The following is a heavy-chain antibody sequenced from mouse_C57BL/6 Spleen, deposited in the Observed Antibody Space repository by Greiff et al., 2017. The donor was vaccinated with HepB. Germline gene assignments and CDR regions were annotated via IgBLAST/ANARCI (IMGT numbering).Heavy chain of an antibody. V-gene: IGHV1-26*01. CDR3: ASSHYYLRTSAMGC. J-gene: IGHJ4*01. D-gene: IGHD5-5*01. Sequence: VQLQQSGPELVKPGASVKISCKASGYTFTDYYMNWVKQSHGKSLEWIGDINPNNGGTSYNQKFKGKATLTVDKSSSTAYMELRSLTSEDSAVYYCASSHYYLRTSAMGCCGQGTSVTVSS. CDR2: INPNNGGT. CDR1: GYTFTDYY.